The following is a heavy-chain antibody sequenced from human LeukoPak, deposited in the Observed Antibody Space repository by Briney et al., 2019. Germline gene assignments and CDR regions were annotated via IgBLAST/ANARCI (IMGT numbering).Heavy chain of an antibody. D-gene: IGHD2-2*02. CDR1: GGSISSYY. J-gene: IGHJ5*02. CDR3: ARIDCSSTSCYTGFLWFDP. CDR2: IYTSGST. V-gene: IGHV4-4*07. Sequence: SETLSLTCTVSGGSISSYYWRWIRQPAGKGLEWIGRIYTSGSTNYNPSLKSRVTMSVDTSKNQFSLKLSSVTAADTAVYYCARIDCSSTSCYTGFLWFDPWGQGTLVTVSS.